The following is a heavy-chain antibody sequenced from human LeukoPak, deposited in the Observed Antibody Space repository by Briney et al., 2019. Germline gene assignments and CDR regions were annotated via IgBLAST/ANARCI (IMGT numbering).Heavy chain of an antibody. J-gene: IGHJ4*02. CDR1: GFTFSSYA. CDR3: AKGGLGGTAVVTTDS. Sequence: PGGSLRLSCAASGFTFSSYAMSWVRQAPGKGLEWVSVISGSGGSAYYADSVKGQFTISRDNSKNTVYLQMNSLRAEDTAIYFCAKGGLGGTAVVTTDSWGQGTLVTVSS. V-gene: IGHV3-23*01. D-gene: IGHD4-23*01. CDR2: ISGSGGSA.